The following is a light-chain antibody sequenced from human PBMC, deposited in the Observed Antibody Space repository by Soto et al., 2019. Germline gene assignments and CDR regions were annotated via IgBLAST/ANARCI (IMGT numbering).Light chain of an antibody. CDR2: GAS. Sequence: EIVMTQSPATLSVSPGESATLSCRASQSVNTNLAWYQQQPGRAPRRLIHGASTRATSIPARFSSSGARTEFTLNISSLQSEDFAVYYCQQYNNWPPHTFGQGTKLEIK. CDR1: QSVNTN. V-gene: IGKV3-15*01. J-gene: IGKJ2*01. CDR3: QQYNNWPPHT.